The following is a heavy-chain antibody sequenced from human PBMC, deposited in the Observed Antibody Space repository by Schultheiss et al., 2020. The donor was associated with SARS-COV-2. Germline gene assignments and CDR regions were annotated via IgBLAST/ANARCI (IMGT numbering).Heavy chain of an antibody. CDR3: ARVCGRTTVTGLSWFDP. Sequence: SETLSLTCTVSGGSVSSGSYYWSWIRQPPGKGLEWIGYIYYSGSTNYNPSLKSRVTISVDTSKNQFSLKLSSVTAADTAVYYCARVCGRTTVTGLSWFDPWGQGTLVTVSS. CDR2: IYYSGST. CDR1: GGSVSSGSYY. V-gene: IGHV4-61*01. D-gene: IGHD4-17*01. J-gene: IGHJ5*02.